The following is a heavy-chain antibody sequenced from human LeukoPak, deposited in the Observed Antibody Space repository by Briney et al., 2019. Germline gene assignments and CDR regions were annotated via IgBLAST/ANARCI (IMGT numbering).Heavy chain of an antibody. CDR3: AKCGGAAGLWGFDY. D-gene: IGHD2-21*01. V-gene: IGHV3-23*01. CDR2: ISGSGGST. CDR1: GFTFSSYA. J-gene: IGHJ4*02. Sequence: PGGSLRLSCAASGFTFSSYAMSWVRQAPGKGLEWVSAISGSGGSTYYADSVKGRFTTSTDNSKNTLYLQMNSLRAEDTAVYYCAKCGGAAGLWGFDYWGQGTLVTVSS.